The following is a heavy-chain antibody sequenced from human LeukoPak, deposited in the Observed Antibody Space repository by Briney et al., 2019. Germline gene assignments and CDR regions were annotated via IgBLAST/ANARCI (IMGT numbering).Heavy chain of an antibody. Sequence: SETLSLTCTVARGSISSGAYWWTPIRQDPVKGLEWIGYIYYTGNTYYNPSLRSRVHISVDTSKNQFSLNLSSVTAADTAVYFCARGHSTSSPYFCNGMDVWGQGTTVTVSS. CDR2: IYYTGNT. V-gene: IGHV4-31*03. D-gene: IGHD6-6*01. CDR3: ARGHSTSSPYFCNGMDV. J-gene: IGHJ6*02. CDR1: RGSISSGAYW.